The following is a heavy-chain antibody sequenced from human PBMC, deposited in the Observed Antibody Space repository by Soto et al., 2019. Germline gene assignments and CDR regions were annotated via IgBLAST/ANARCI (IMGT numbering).Heavy chain of an antibody. Sequence: AASVKVSCKASGYAFTWFNIHWERQAPGQRLEWMGWINAGNGNTKYSQKFQGRVTITADKSTSTAYMELSSLRSEDTAVYYCATRWLQPTVYYYYGMDVWGQGTTVTVSS. D-gene: IGHD5-12*01. CDR2: INAGNGNT. CDR1: GYAFTWFN. J-gene: IGHJ6*02. V-gene: IGHV1-3*01. CDR3: ATRWLQPTVYYYYGMDV.